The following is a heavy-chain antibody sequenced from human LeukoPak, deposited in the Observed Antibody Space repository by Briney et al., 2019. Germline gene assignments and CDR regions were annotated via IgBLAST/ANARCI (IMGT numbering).Heavy chain of an antibody. V-gene: IGHV3-73*01. Sequence: GGSLRLSCAASGFTFSGSAMHWVRQASGNGLEWVGRIRSKANSYATAYAASVKGRFTISRDDSKNTAYLQMNSLKTEDTAVYYCTRLCTSTSCYGGWGQGTLVTVSS. CDR2: IRSKANSYAT. J-gene: IGHJ4*02. CDR1: GFTFSGSA. D-gene: IGHD2-2*01. CDR3: TRLCTSTSCYGG.